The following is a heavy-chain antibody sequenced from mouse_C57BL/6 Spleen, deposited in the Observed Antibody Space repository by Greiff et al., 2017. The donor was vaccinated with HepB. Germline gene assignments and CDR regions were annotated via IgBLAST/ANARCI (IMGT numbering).Heavy chain of an antibody. V-gene: IGHV5-4*03. CDR1: GFTFSSYA. CDR2: IIDGGSYT. CDR3: ARGNYGSAWFAY. Sequence: EVKLVESGGGLVNPGGSLKLSCAASGFTFSSYAMSWVRQTPEKRLEWVATIIDGGSYTYYPDNVKGRFTISRDNAKNNLYLQMSHLKSEDTAMYYCARGNYGSAWFAYWGQGTLVTVSA. J-gene: IGHJ3*01. D-gene: IGHD1-1*01.